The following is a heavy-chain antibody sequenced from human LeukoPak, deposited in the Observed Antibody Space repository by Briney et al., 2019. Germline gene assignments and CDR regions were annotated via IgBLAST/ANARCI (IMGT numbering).Heavy chain of an antibody. J-gene: IGHJ4*02. V-gene: IGHV3-21*01. CDR1: GFTFSSYS. Sequence: GGSLRLSCAASGFTFSSYSMNWVRQAPGKRLEWVSSISSSSSYIYYADSVKGRITISRDNAKNSLYLQMNSLRAEDTAVYYCARCTTAHYYDSSGYYQNTYYFDYWGQGTLVTVSS. CDR2: ISSSSSYI. D-gene: IGHD3-22*01. CDR3: ARCTTAHYYDSSGYYQNTYYFDY.